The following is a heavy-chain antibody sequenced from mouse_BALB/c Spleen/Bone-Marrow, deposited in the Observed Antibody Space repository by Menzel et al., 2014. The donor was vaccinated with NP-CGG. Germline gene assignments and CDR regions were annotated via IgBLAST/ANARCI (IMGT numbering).Heavy chain of an antibody. CDR2: INPYNGDS. CDR3: ARVTTDWYFDV. CDR1: GYSFTGYF. J-gene: IGHJ1*01. Sequence: VQLQQSGPELVKPGASVKISCKASGYSFTGYFMNWVIQSHGKSLEWIGRINPYNGDSFYNQKSKGKATLTVDKSSSTAHMELRSLASEDSAVYYCARVTTDWYFDVWGAGTTVTVSS. V-gene: IGHV1-20*02. D-gene: IGHD1-1*01.